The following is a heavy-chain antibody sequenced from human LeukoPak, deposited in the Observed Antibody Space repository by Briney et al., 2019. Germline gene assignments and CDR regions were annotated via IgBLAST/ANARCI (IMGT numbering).Heavy chain of an antibody. CDR1: GSTFTGYY. CDR3: ARERSIVGATSFGTFDF. CDR2: INPNGGGT. V-gene: IGHV1-2*02. D-gene: IGHD1-26*01. J-gene: IGHJ4*02. Sequence: ASVNVSFTASGSTFTGYYLHWVRQAPGQGLEWMGWINPNGGGTNYAQKFHGRLTMTRNTSISTAYMELGSLRSDDTAVYFCARERSIVGATSFGTFDFWGQGTLVTVSS.